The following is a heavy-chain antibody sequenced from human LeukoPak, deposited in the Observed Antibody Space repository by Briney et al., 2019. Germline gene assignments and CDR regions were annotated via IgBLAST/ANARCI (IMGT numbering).Heavy chain of an antibody. J-gene: IGHJ3*02. D-gene: IGHD1-26*01. CDR3: ARESGGDLGEAFDI. CDR2: IKQAGSEK. CDR1: GFTFSNYW. V-gene: IGHV3-7*01. Sequence: GGSLRLSCAASGFTFSNYWISWVRQAPGKGLEWVANIKQAGSEKYYVDSVKGRFTISRDNAKNSVYLQMNSLRAEDTAVYYCARESGGDLGEAFDIWGQGTMVTVSS.